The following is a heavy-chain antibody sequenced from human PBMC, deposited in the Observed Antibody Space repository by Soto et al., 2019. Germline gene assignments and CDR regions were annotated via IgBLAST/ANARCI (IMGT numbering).Heavy chain of an antibody. D-gene: IGHD3-22*01. CDR1: GYTLTELS. J-gene: IGHJ4*02. CDR3: ATVPEAAYYDSTSKDYFDY. V-gene: IGHV1-24*01. Sequence: ASVKVSCKVSGYTLTELSMHCVRQAPGKGLEWMGGFDPEDGETIYAQKFQGRVTMTEDTSTDTAYMELSSLRSEDTAVYYCATVPEAAYYDSTSKDYFDYWGQGTLVTVS. CDR2: FDPEDGET.